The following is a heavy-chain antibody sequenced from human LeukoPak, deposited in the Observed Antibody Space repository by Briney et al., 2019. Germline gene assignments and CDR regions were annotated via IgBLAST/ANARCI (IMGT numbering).Heavy chain of an antibody. V-gene: IGHV1-2*06. Sequence: ASVKVSCKPSGYTFTDFYIHWVRQAPGQGLEYMGRINTHNGGTVYALQFQGRLSMTRDTSISTAYMELSSLRSEDTAVYYCARVWCSGGSCYWFDPWGQGTLVTASS. CDR3: ARVWCSGGSCYWFDP. CDR2: INTHNGGT. CDR1: GYTFTDFY. J-gene: IGHJ5*02. D-gene: IGHD2-15*01.